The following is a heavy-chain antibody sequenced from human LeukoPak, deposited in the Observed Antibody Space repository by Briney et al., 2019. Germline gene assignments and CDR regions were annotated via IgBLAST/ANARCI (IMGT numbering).Heavy chain of an antibody. V-gene: IGHV3-23*01. CDR3: AKKAQYNGNYPLDY. J-gene: IGHJ4*02. Sequence: PGGSLRLSCAASGFTFTSYSMSWVRQAPGKGLEWVSGTSDRGDYTYYADSVKGRFTISRDNSKNTPYLQMNSLRAEDTALYFCAKKAQYNGNYPLDYWGQGTLVTVSS. CDR2: TSDRGDYT. D-gene: IGHD1-26*01. CDR1: GFTFTSYS.